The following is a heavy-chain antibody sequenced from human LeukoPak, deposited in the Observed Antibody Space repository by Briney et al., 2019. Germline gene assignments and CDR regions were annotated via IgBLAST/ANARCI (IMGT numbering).Heavy chain of an antibody. CDR3: ARGVSRDGYRWWFDP. Sequence: WASVKVSCKASGYTFTSYYMHWVRQAPGQGLEWMGIINPSGGSTSYAQKFQGRVTMTRDMSTSTVYMELSSLRSEDTAVYYCARGVSRDGYRWWFDPWGQGTLVTVSS. J-gene: IGHJ5*02. CDR1: GYTFTSYY. CDR2: INPSGGST. D-gene: IGHD5-24*01. V-gene: IGHV1-46*01.